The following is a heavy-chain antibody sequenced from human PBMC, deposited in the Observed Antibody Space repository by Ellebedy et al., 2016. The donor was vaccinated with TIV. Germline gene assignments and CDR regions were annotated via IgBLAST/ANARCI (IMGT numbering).Heavy chain of an antibody. CDR2: IYYSGST. D-gene: IGHD6-6*01. CDR1: GGSISSSSYY. CDR3: AREEQLVRQAFDI. V-gene: IGHV4-61*01. J-gene: IGHJ3*02. Sequence: MPSETLSLTCTVSGGSISSSSYYWGWIRQPPGKGLEWIGYIYYSGSTNYNPSLKSRVIMSIDTSKYQFSLRLSSVTAADTAMYYCAREEQLVRQAFDIWGQGTMVTVSS.